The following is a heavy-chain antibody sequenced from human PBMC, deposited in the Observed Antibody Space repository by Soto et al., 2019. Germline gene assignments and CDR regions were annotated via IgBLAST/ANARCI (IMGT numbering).Heavy chain of an antibody. CDR3: ARGGIGYCSGGTCFYTAFDI. D-gene: IGHD2-15*01. CDR1: GFTFSTHW. Sequence: GGSLRLSCAASGFTFSTHWMSWVRQAPGKGLEWLANIKEDGREKYYVDSLKGRITISRDNAKNSLYVQMNSLRVEDTAVYYCARGGIGYCSGGTCFYTAFDIWGQGSMVTVSS. V-gene: IGHV3-7*01. CDR2: IKEDGREK. J-gene: IGHJ3*02.